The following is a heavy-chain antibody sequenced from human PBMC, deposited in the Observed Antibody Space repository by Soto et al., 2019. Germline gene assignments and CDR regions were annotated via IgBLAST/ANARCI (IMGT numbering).Heavy chain of an antibody. CDR3: ARVGPWVPYYYDSSPYTFENWFDP. D-gene: IGHD3-22*01. J-gene: IGHJ5*02. CDR2: IYHGVST. V-gene: IGHV4-38-2*01. CDR1: VYSISSGYY. Sequence: SETLSVTCAVSVYSISSGYYWGCLRQPPGKGLEWIGSIYHGVSTYYNPSLNSRVTLSIDMTNNHVSLILNSVTAADTAVYYCARVGPWVPYYYDSSPYTFENWFDPWGQGTLVTVSS.